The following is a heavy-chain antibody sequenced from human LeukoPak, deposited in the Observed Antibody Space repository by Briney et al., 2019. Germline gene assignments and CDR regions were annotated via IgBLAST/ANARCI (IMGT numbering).Heavy chain of an antibody. CDR1: GFTFSNYA. V-gene: IGHV3-23*01. CDR3: AKKGVAVAGSWFFMSFHP. CDR2: ISGTGGST. Sequence: GGSLRLSCAASGFTFSNYAMSWVRQAPGKGLEWVSAISGTGGSTSYADSVQGRFTISRDNSENMLYLQMNSLSAEDTAIYYCAKKGVAVAGSWFFMSFHPWGQGTLVTVSS. D-gene: IGHD6-19*01. J-gene: IGHJ1*01.